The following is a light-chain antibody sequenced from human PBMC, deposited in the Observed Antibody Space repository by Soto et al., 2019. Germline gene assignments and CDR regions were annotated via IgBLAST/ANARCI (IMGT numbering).Light chain of an antibody. Sequence: IVMTQSPATLSMSPGERATLSCRASQSLNRDLAWYQQVPGQSPRLLIFGASIRATGIPARFSGSGSGTEFTLTIGSLQSEDCALYYCQQYNNWPGTFGQGTKVDIK. CDR1: QSLNRD. CDR2: GAS. CDR3: QQYNNWPGT. J-gene: IGKJ1*01. V-gene: IGKV3-15*01.